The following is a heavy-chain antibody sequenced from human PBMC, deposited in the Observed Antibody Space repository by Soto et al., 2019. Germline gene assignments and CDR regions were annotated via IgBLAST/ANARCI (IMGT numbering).Heavy chain of an antibody. D-gene: IGHD3-9*01. V-gene: IGHV4-34*01. Sequence: ASETLSLTCAVYGGSFSGYYWSWIRQPPGKGLEWIGEINHSGSTNYNPSLKSRVTISVDTSKNQFSLKLSSVTAADTAVYYCARGGGYYDILTGYSDFDYWGQGTLVTVSS. CDR1: GGSFSGYY. CDR3: ARGGGYYDILTGYSDFDY. CDR2: INHSGST. J-gene: IGHJ4*02.